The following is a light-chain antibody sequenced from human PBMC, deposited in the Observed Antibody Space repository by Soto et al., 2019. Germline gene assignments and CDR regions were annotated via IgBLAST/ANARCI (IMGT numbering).Light chain of an antibody. V-gene: IGKV1-5*01. CDR1: QSISSY. J-gene: IGKJ1*01. Sequence: DIQMTQSPSSLSASVGDRVTITCRASQSISSYLNWYQQKPGKAPKLLIYDASSLESGVPSRFSGSGSGTEFTLTISSLQPDDFATYYCQQYNVYPLTFGQGTKVDI. CDR3: QQYNVYPLT. CDR2: DAS.